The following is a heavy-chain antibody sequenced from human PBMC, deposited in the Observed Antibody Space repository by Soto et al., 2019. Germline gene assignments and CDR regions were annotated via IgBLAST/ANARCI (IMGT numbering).Heavy chain of an antibody. Sequence: EVQLVESGGGLVQPGGSLRLSCAASGFNFLSYSMNWVRQAPGKGPEWVSYISSSSSTIYYADAVKGRFTIARDKVQNSLYLQMNSLRAEDTAVYYCARDLRYYYGSGSYSAQPGSFDYWGQGTLVAVSS. V-gene: IGHV3-48*01. CDR3: ARDLRYYYGSGSYSAQPGSFDY. D-gene: IGHD3-10*01. CDR2: ISSSSSTI. J-gene: IGHJ4*02. CDR1: GFNFLSYS.